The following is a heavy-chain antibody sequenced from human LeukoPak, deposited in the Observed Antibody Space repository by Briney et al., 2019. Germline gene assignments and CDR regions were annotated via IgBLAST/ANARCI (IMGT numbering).Heavy chain of an antibody. CDR1: GGSFSGYY. CDR3: ARGVIRYSNHFSTPYYGMDV. CDR2: INHSGST. V-gene: IGHV4-34*01. J-gene: IGHJ6*02. D-gene: IGHD4-11*01. Sequence: PSETLSLTCAVYGGSFSGYYWSWIRQPPGKGLEWIGEINHSGSTNYNPSLKSRVTISVDTSKNQFSLKLSSVTAADTAVYYCARGVIRYSNHFSTPYYGMDVWGQGTTVTVSS.